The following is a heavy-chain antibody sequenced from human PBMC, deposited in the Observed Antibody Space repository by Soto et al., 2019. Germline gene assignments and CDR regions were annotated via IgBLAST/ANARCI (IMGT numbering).Heavy chain of an antibody. CDR3: ARSEETYIYFLTGMDLYYYYFVMDV. CDR1: GYSMSRYH. J-gene: IGHJ6*02. Sequence: VNVAWKGAGYSMSRYHMDWGRNKTRKGRERMGWMDTNSGGTNYAQKFHGWVTMTRDTSISTVYMELSRLTSYDTAVYYFARSEETYIYFLTGMDLYYYYFVMDVLGQGTTVTVSS. D-gene: IGHD3-9*01. CDR2: MDTNSGGT. V-gene: IGHV1-2*04.